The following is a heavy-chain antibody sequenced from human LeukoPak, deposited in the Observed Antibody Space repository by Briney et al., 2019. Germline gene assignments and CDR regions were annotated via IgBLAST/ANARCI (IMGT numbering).Heavy chain of an antibody. CDR3: TRAGRYCSGGSCYSFY. V-gene: IGHV3-49*03. CDR1: GFTFCDYA. Sequence: GRSLRLSCTASGFTFCDYAMSWFRQAPGGGLEWVGFIRSKAHGGTTEYAASVKGRFTISRDDSKSIAYLQMDSLKTEDTAVYYCTRAGRYCSGGSCYSFYWGQGTLVTVSS. J-gene: IGHJ4*02. CDR2: IRSKAHGGTT. D-gene: IGHD2-15*01.